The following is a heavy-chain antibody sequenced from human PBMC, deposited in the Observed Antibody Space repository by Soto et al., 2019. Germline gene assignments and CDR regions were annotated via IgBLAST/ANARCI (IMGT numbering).Heavy chain of an antibody. CDR2: IYPGDSDT. J-gene: IGHJ6*02. CDR3: ARPYYGSGKNYYGMDV. CDR1: GYSFTSYW. Sequence: PGESLKISCKGSGYSFTSYWIGWVRQMPGKGLEWMGIIYPGDSDTRYSPSFQGQVTISADKSISTAYLQWSSLKASDTAMYYCARPYYGSGKNYYGMDVWGQGTTVTVSS. V-gene: IGHV5-51*01. D-gene: IGHD3-10*01.